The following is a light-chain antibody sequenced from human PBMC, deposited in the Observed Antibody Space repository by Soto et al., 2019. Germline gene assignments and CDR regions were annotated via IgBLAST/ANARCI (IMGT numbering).Light chain of an antibody. J-gene: IGLJ7*01. CDR2: DVS. Sequence: QSVLTQPASVSGSPGQSITISCTGTSSDAGGYDYVSWYQQHTGKEPQLMIFDVSNRPSGVSSRFSGSKSGNTASLSISGLQTEDEAKYYCRSYTSSSSRVFGGGTQLTVL. CDR1: SSDAGGYDY. V-gene: IGLV2-14*03. CDR3: RSYTSSSSRV.